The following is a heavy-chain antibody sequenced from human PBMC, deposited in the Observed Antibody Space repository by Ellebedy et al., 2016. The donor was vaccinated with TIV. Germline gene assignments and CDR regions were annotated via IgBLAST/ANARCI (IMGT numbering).Heavy chain of an antibody. J-gene: IGHJ6*02. CDR3: ARRPNYYGMDV. CDR2: IYSGGST. CDR1: GFTVSSNY. V-gene: IGHV3-53*01. Sequence: GESLKISCAASGFTVSSNYMSWVRQAPGNGLEWVSVIYSGGSTYYADSVKGRFTVSRDNSKNTLYLQMNSLRAEDTAVYYCARRPNYYGMDVWGQGTTVTVSS. D-gene: IGHD6-6*01.